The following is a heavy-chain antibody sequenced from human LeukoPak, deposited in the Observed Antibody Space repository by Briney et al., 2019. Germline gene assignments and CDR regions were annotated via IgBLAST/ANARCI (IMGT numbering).Heavy chain of an antibody. D-gene: IGHD2-15*01. CDR2: IKDDGGTA. CDR1: GFTFSNAW. J-gene: IGHJ6*02. CDR3: TPEVVVAAEYYYGMGV. V-gene: IGHV3-15*01. Sequence: KTGGSLRLSCAASGFTFSNAWMSWVRHAPGKGLEWVGRIKDDGGTADYAAPVKGRFTISRDDSKHTLSLQINSLNTEHTALYQCTPEVVVAAEYYYGMGVWGQGTTVTVSS.